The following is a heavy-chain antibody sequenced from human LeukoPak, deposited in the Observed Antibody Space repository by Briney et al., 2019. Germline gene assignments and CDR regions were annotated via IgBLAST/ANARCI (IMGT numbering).Heavy chain of an antibody. V-gene: IGHV4-34*01. CDR1: GGSFSGYY. Sequence: KPSETLSLTCAVYGGSFSGYYWSWIRQPPGKGLEWIGEINQSGSTNYNPSLKSRVTISVDTSKNQFSLKLSSVTAADTAVYYCARGRSPVRGLIKVPSRYYYYGMDVWGQGTTVTVSS. CDR2: INQSGST. D-gene: IGHD3-10*01. J-gene: IGHJ6*02. CDR3: ARGRSPVRGLIKVPSRYYYYGMDV.